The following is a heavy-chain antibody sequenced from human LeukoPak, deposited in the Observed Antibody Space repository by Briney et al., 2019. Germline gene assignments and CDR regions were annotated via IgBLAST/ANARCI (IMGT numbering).Heavy chain of an antibody. CDR3: AKDTAAAAGTSQYYYYGMDV. CDR2: ISGSGGST. V-gene: IGHV3-23*01. D-gene: IGHD6-13*01. CDR1: GFTFSSYA. Sequence: GGSLRLSCAASGFTFSSYAMSWVRQAPGKGLEWVSAISGSGGSTYYADSVKGRFTISRDNSKNTLYLQMNSLRAEDTAVYYCAKDTAAAAGTSQYYYYGMDVWGQGTTVTVSS. J-gene: IGHJ6*02.